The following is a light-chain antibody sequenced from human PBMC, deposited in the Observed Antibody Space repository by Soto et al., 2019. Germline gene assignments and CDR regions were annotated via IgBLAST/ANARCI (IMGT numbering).Light chain of an antibody. CDR1: QSVGTS. V-gene: IGKV3-11*01. Sequence: DIVLTQSPATLSLSPGDRATLSCRAIQSVGTSLAWYKQQPGQAPRLLIHDAAYRASGIPERFRGSGSGTAFSLSISSLEPDDFAVYYCQHRSSWPRSFGRGTKVEV. J-gene: IGKJ1*01. CDR3: QHRSSWPRS. CDR2: DAA.